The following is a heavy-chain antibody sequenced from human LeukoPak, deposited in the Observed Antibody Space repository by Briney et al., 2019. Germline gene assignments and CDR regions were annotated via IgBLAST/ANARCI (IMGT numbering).Heavy chain of an antibody. D-gene: IGHD5-18*01. Sequence: SETLSLTCPLYGGSFSSYYWSWIRQPPGKGLEWIGEINRSGSTNYNPSLKSRVTISVDTSKNQFSLKMSSVTAADTAVYYCARDVGTALVTGDYWGQGTLVTVSS. V-gene: IGHV4-34*01. CDR2: INRSGST. J-gene: IGHJ4*02. CDR1: GGSFSSYY. CDR3: ARDVGTALVTGDY.